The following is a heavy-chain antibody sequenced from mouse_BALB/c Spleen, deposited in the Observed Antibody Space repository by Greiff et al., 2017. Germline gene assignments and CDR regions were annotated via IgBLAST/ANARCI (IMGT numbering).Heavy chain of an antibody. CDR2: ISYSGST. V-gene: IGHV3-8*02. Sequence: EVKLVESGPSLVKPSQTLSLTCSVTGDSITSGYWNWIRKFPGNKLEYMGYISYSGSTYYNPSLKSRISITRDTSKNQYYLQLNSVTTEDTATYYCASPLYGSSPFAYWGQGTLVTVSA. CDR1: GDSITSGY. D-gene: IGHD1-1*01. J-gene: IGHJ3*01. CDR3: ASPLYGSSPFAY.